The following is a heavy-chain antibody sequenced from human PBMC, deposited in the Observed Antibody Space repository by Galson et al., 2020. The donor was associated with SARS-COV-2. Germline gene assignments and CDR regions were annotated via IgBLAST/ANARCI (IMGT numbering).Heavy chain of an antibody. CDR2: ISSSSSYI. Sequence: GESLKISCAASGLTFSSYSMNWVRQAPGKGLEWVSSISSSSSYIYYADSVKGRFTISRDNAKNSLYLQMNSLRAEDTAVYYCARVRAARLVYYYYMDVWGKGTTVTVSS. CDR1: GLTFSSYS. D-gene: IGHD6-6*01. J-gene: IGHJ6*03. V-gene: IGHV3-21*01. CDR3: ARVRAARLVYYYYMDV.